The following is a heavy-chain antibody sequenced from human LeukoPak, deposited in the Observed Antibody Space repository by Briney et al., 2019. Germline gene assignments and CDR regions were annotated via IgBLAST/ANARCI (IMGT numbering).Heavy chain of an antibody. CDR2: IYSGGST. Sequence: GGSLRLSCAASGFTVSSNYMSWVRQAPGKGLEWVSVIYSGGSTYYADSVKGRFTISRDNSKNTLYLQMNSLRAEDTAVYYCAKLYYDRTNDAFDIWGQGTMVTVSS. J-gene: IGHJ3*02. D-gene: IGHD3-22*01. CDR1: GFTVSSNY. CDR3: AKLYYDRTNDAFDI. V-gene: IGHV3-53*01.